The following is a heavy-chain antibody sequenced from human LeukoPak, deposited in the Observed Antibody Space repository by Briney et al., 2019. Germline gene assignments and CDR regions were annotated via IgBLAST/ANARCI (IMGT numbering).Heavy chain of an antibody. J-gene: IGHJ4*02. D-gene: IGHD3-9*01. CDR2: ITVSDGSS. Sequence: GTSLRLSCVASGFAFTNYAMSCGRRAPGKGLERVSAITVSDGSSYSADPAKGRFTISRDNSKNTLYLQVNSLRAEDTAVYYCAKWGDYDILTGYYVPDYWGQGTLVTVSS. CDR1: GFAFTNYA. CDR3: AKWGDYDILTGYYVPDY. V-gene: IGHV3-23*01.